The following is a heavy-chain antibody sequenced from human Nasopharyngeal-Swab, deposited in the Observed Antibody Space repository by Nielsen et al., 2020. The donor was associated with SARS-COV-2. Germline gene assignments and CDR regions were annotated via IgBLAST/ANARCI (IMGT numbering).Heavy chain of an antibody. Sequence: KVSCNGSGYSFTSYWIGWVRQMPGKGLEWMGIIYPGDSDTRYSPSFQGQVTISADKSISTAYLQWSSLKASDTAMYYCARTYCSSTSCYWGWFDPWGQGTLVTVSS. CDR1: GYSFTSYW. D-gene: IGHD2-2*01. J-gene: IGHJ5*02. CDR3: ARTYCSSTSCYWGWFDP. CDR2: IYPGDSDT. V-gene: IGHV5-51*01.